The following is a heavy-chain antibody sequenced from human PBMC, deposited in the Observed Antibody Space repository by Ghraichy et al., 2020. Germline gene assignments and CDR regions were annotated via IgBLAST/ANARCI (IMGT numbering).Heavy chain of an antibody. V-gene: IGHV3-73*01. CDR1: GFTFSGSA. D-gene: IGHD3-16*01. CDR2: IRSKANNYAT. CDR3: TTFDESGSVWGYDS. J-gene: IGHJ4*02. Sequence: LSLTCAGSGFTFSGSAMHWVRQASGKGLEWVGRIRSKANNYATAYAASVNGRFTISRDDSKNTAYLQMNSLKTEETAVYYCTTFDESGSVWGYDSWGQGTLVTVSS.